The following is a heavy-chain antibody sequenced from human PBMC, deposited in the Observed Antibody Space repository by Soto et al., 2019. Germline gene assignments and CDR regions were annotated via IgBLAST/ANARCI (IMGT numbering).Heavy chain of an antibody. CDR1: GGSISSSSYY. V-gene: IGHV4-39*02. Sequence: PSETLSLTCTVSGGSISSSSYYWGWIRQPPGKGLEWIGSIFYSGTTYYNPSLKSRVTISVDTSKNQFSLKLSSVTAADTAVFYCAREGGRYCTGGSCQVDYWGQGALVTFSS. J-gene: IGHJ4*02. D-gene: IGHD2-15*01. CDR3: AREGGRYCTGGSCQVDY. CDR2: IFYSGTT.